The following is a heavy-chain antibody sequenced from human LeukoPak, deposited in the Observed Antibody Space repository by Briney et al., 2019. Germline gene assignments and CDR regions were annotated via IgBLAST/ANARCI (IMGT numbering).Heavy chain of an antibody. Sequence: GRSLRLSCAASGFTFDDYAMHWVRQAPGKGLEWVSGISWNSGSIGYADSVKGRFTISRDNAKNSLYLQMNSLRAEDTALYYCAKGDGSGTLGFWGQGTLLTVSS. J-gene: IGHJ4*02. CDR2: ISWNSGSI. CDR3: AKGDGSGTLGF. CDR1: GFTFDDYA. V-gene: IGHV3-9*01. D-gene: IGHD3-10*01.